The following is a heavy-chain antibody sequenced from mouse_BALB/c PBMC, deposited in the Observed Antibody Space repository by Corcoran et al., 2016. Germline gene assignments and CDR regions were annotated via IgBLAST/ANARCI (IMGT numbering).Heavy chain of an antibody. Sequence: QIQLVQSGPELKKPGETVKISCKASGYTFTNYGMNWVKQAPGKGLKWMGWINTYTGEPTYADDFKGRFAFSLETPASTAYLQINNLKNEDTATYFCAITTELADYYAMDYCGQGTSVTVSS. V-gene: IGHV9-3-1*01. J-gene: IGHJ4*01. CDR2: INTYTGEP. D-gene: IGHD1-1*01. CDR3: AITTELADYYAMDY. CDR1: GYTFTNYG.